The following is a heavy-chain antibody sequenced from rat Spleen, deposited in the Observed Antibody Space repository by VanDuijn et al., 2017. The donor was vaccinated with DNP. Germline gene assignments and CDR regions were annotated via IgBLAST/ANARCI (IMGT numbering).Heavy chain of an antibody. J-gene: IGHJ1*01. CDR3: AREHFDF. V-gene: IGHV3-3*01. CDR2: INSAGST. Sequence: EVQIQESGPGLVKPSQSLSLTCSVTGYSITSSCRWNWIRKFPGNKLEWMGYINSAGSTNYNPSLKSRISITRDTSKNQFFLQVNSVTTEDTATYYCAREHFDFWGPGTMVTVSS. CDR1: GYSITSSCR.